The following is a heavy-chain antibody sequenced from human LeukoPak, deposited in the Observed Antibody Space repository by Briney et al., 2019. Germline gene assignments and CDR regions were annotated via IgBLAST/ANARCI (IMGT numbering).Heavy chain of an antibody. CDR3: AREIDTAMVLGQFDY. V-gene: IGHV3-33*01. Sequence: PGGSLRLSCAASGFTFSSYGMHWVRQAPGKGLEWVAVILSDGSKEFYTDSVKGRFTISRDNSKNTLYLQMNSLRAEDTAVYYCAREIDTAMVLGQFDYWGQGTLVTVSS. J-gene: IGHJ4*02. CDR2: ILSDGSKE. D-gene: IGHD5-18*01. CDR1: GFTFSSYG.